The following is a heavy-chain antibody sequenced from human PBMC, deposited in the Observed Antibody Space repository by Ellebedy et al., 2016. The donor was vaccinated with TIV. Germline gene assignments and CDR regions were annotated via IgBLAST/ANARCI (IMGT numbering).Heavy chain of an antibody. CDR3: ARDLSFGSGSRFDP. CDR2: MSRSGRTI. CDR1: GFTLSSSE. Sequence: GESLKISCASSGFTLSSSEMNWVRQAPGKGLEWISYMSRSGRTIYYADSVKGRFTISRDNAQHSLYLQMNSLRAEDTAVYYCARDLSFGSGSRFDPWGQGTLVTVSS. D-gene: IGHD2-15*01. V-gene: IGHV3-48*03. J-gene: IGHJ5*02.